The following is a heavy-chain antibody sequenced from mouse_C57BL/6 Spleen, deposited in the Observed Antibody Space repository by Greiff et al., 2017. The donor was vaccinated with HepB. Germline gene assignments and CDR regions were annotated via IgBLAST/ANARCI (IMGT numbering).Heavy chain of an antibody. J-gene: IGHJ2*01. CDR1: GYTFTSYW. CDR2: INPSNGGT. Sequence: QVQLQQPGTELVKPGASVKLSCKASGYTFTSYWMHWVKQRPGQGLEWIGNINPSNGGTNYNEKFKSKATLTVDKSSSTPYMRLSSLTSEDSAVYYCAREEDYYCTFDYWGQGTTLTVSS. D-gene: IGHD1-1*01. CDR3: AREEDYYCTFDY. V-gene: IGHV1-53*01.